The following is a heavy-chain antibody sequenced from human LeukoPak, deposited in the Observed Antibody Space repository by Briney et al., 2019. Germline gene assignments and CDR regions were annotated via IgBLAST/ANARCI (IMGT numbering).Heavy chain of an antibody. CDR2: FDPEDGET. V-gene: IGHV1-24*01. Sequence: ASVTVSCKVSGYTLTELSMHWVRQAPGKGLEWMGGFDPEDGETIYAQKFQGRVTMTEDTSTDTAYMELSSLRSEDTAVYYCAKLGYCSSTSCYEDYFDYWGQGTLVTVSS. J-gene: IGHJ4*02. D-gene: IGHD2-2*01. CDR1: GYTLTELS. CDR3: AKLGYCSSTSCYEDYFDY.